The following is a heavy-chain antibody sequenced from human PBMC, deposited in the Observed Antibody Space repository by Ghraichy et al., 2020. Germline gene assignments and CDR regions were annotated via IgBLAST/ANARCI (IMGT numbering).Heavy chain of an antibody. J-gene: IGHJ4*02. V-gene: IGHV3-48*02. CDR1: GFSFRNYS. CDR2: INNGGGTI. Sequence: GGSLRLSCATSGFSFRNYSMIWVRQAPGKGLEWVSYINNGGGTIYYAASVRGRFTISRDNAKDALYLQMSSLRDEDTAMYYCARVRYCSSGDSCYSGEFNYWGQGTLVIVAS. CDR3: ARVRYCSSGDSCYSGEFNY. D-gene: IGHD2-15*01.